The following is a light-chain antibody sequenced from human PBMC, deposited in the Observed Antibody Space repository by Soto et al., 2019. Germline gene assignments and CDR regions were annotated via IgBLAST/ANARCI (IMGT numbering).Light chain of an antibody. CDR3: QSYDTSLSVLYV. J-gene: IGLJ1*01. Sequence: QSVLTQPPSVSGAPGQRVTISCTGSSSNIGAGYDVHWYQQLPGTAPKLLIYGNGNRPSGVPDRFSGSKSGTSASLAITGLQVEDEADYYCQSYDTSLSVLYVFGTGTKLTVL. V-gene: IGLV1-40*01. CDR2: GNG. CDR1: SSNIGAGYD.